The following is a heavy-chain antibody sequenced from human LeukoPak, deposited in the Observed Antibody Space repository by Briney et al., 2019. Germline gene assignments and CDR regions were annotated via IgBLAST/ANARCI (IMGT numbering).Heavy chain of an antibody. CDR3: ARAATVGTTRPGTHFDS. Sequence: GGSLRLSCAASGFTFSSYNMNWVRQAPGKGLEWVSSISGSSSYIYYADSAKGRFSISRDNAKNSLYLQMNSLRAEDTAVYYCARAATVGTTRPGTHFDSGGQGTLVTVSS. D-gene: IGHD1-26*01. CDR1: GFTFSSYN. J-gene: IGHJ4*02. CDR2: ISGSSSYI. V-gene: IGHV3-21*01.